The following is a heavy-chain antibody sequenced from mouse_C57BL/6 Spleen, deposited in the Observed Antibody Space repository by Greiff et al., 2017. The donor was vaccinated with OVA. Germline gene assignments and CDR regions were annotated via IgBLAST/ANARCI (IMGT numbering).Heavy chain of an antibody. Sequence: VKLMESGAELVRPGASVTLSCKASGYTFTDYEMHWVKQTPVHGLEWIGAIDPETGGTAYNQKFKGKAILTADKSSSTAYMELRSLTSEDSAVYYCTRTTVVATDFDVWGTGTTVTVSS. CDR3: TRTTVVATDFDV. CDR1: GYTFTDYE. CDR2: IDPETGGT. J-gene: IGHJ1*03. D-gene: IGHD1-1*01. V-gene: IGHV1-15*01.